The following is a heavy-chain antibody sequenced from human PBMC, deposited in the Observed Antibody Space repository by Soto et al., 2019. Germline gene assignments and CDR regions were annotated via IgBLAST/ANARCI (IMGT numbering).Heavy chain of an antibody. J-gene: IGHJ4*02. CDR1: GSRFSNYV. Sequence: QVQLVQSGAEVKTPGSSLKVSCTVSGSRFSNYVISWVRQAPGHGLEWLGRIIPIFNSPQYAQRFQGRVTVTAEKSTNTASLELSSLRSDDTAVYYCAREGRGKKAGYNGLISLGYWGQGTLVTVSS. V-gene: IGHV1-69*06. D-gene: IGHD2-2*02. CDR2: IIPIFNSP. CDR3: AREGRGKKAGYNGLISLGY.